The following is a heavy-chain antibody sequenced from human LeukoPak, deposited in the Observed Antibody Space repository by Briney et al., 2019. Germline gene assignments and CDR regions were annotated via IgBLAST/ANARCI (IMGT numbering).Heavy chain of an antibody. Sequence: GGSLRLSCSVSGFSFSNYGMHWVRQAPGKGLEWVAVISYDGHTKNYVDSVKGRFTISRDNSKNTLYLQMNSLRADDTAVYYCAKGYDFWSGGIDYWGQGTLVTVSS. D-gene: IGHD3-3*01. J-gene: IGHJ4*02. CDR2: ISYDGHTK. CDR3: AKGYDFWSGGIDY. V-gene: IGHV3-30*18. CDR1: GFSFSNYG.